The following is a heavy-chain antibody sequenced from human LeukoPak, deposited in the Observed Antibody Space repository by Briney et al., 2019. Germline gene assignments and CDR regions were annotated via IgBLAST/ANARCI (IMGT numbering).Heavy chain of an antibody. J-gene: IGHJ3*02. D-gene: IGHD4-11*01. V-gene: IGHV4-59*01. Sequence: PQTLSPTSIVFGGFTSSFSWGWIRPPPGEGLEWNGYMHYIGSPTYNTSLKRGVTISVDTSKTQFSLKLSSVTAADTAVYYCARAYVREFWWDAVTSERAFEICGQGTMFTVSS. CDR1: GGFTSSFS. CDR2: MHYIGSP. CDR3: ARAYVREFWWDAVTSERAFEI.